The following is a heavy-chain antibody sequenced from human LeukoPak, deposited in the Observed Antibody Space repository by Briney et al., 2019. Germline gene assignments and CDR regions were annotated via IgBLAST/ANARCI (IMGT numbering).Heavy chain of an antibody. CDR3: ARGPSVDYYYYMDV. V-gene: IGHV4-59*11. J-gene: IGHJ6*03. Sequence: SETLSLTCTVSGGFISSHYWSWIRQPPGKGLEWIGYIYYSGSTNYNPSLKSRVTISVDTSKNQFSLKLSSVTAADTAVYYCARGPSVDYYYYMDVWGKGTTVTVSS. CDR1: GGFISSHY. CDR2: IYYSGST.